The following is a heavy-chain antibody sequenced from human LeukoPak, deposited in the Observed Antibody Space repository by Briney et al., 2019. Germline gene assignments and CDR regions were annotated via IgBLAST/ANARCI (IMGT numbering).Heavy chain of an antibody. V-gene: IGHV3-30*03. Sequence: GRSLRLSCAASGFTFSSYGMHWVRQAPGKGLEWVAVISYDGSNKYYADSVKGRFTISRDNSKNTLYLQMNSLRAEDTAVYYCARDQAPTHFDYWGQGTLVTVSS. CDR2: ISYDGSNK. CDR1: GFTFSSYG. CDR3: ARDQAPTHFDY. J-gene: IGHJ4*02.